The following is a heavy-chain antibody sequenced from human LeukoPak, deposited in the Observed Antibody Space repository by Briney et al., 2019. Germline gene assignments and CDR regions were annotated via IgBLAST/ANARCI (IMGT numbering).Heavy chain of an antibody. CDR2: ISSSSSYI. Sequence: GGSLRLSCAAFGFTFSSYSMNWVRQAPGKGLEWVSSISSSSSYIYYADSVKGRFTISRDNAKDSLYLQMNSLRAEDTAVYYCAKEGYSRGYYSYYYMDVWGKGTTVTVSS. V-gene: IGHV3-21*01. CDR1: GFTFSSYS. J-gene: IGHJ6*03. CDR3: AKEGYSRGYYSYYYMDV. D-gene: IGHD6-13*01.